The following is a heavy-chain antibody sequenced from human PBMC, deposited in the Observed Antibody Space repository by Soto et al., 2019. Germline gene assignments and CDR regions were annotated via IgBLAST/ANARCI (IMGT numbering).Heavy chain of an antibody. CDR3: AIDICSGYYYGSLAY. Sequence: LRLSCAASGFTFSKYAMTWARQAPGKGLEWVSAISSNGAGTYYVDSVKGRFTVSRDNSKNTLYLQMNSLRAEDTALYYCAIDICSGYYYGSLAYWGRGTLVTVSS. D-gene: IGHD3-22*01. J-gene: IGHJ4*02. CDR1: GFTFSKYA. V-gene: IGHV3-23*01. CDR2: ISSNGAGT.